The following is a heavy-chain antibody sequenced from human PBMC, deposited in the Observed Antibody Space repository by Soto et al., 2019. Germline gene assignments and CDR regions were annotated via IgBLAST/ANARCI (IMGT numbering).Heavy chain of an antibody. CDR3: ATSVDIAPTGEDGMDV. Sequence: GASVKVSCKASGGTFSIYGFSWVRQAPGQGPEWIGGIIPILTTPNYAQKFQGRVTIVADESTTTVYMELSSLKFEDTAVYYCATSVDIAPTGEDGMDVWGQGTSVTVSS. V-gene: IGHV1-69*13. CDR1: GGTFSIYG. J-gene: IGHJ6*02. D-gene: IGHD2-8*02. CDR2: IIPILTTP.